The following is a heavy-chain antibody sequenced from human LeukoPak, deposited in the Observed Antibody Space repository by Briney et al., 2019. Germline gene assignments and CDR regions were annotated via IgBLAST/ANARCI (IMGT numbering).Heavy chain of an antibody. CDR3: ARVVPSGSHHY. V-gene: IGHV1-18*01. CDR2: ISAYNGNT. Sequence: GASVKLSCKASGYTFTSYGISWVRQAPGQGLEWMGWISAYNGNTNYAQKLQGRVTITTDTSTSTAYMELRSLRSDDTAVCYCARVVPSGSHHYRGRGSLVSVCS. D-gene: IGHD1-26*01. J-gene: IGHJ4*02. CDR1: GYTFTSYG.